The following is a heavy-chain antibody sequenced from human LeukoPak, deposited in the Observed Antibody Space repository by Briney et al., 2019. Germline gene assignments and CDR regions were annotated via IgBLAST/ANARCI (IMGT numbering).Heavy chain of an antibody. CDR3: ARGPFHDYGDYVWGGAGPYYFDY. CDR2: IYYSGRT. Sequence: TSETLSLTCSVSGGSISSYYWSWIRQPPGKGLEWIGYIYYSGRTSYNPSLKSRVTISVDTSKNQFSLRLSSVTAADTAVYYCARGPFHDYGDYVWGGAGPYYFDYWGQGTLVTVSS. D-gene: IGHD4-17*01. V-gene: IGHV4-59*12. CDR1: GGSISSYY. J-gene: IGHJ4*02.